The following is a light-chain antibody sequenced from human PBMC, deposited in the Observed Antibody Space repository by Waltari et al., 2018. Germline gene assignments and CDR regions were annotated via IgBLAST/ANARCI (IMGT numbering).Light chain of an antibody. J-gene: IGKJ4*01. CDR1: ENVNNY. CDR3: QYGYGTPLT. Sequence: DIQMTQSPSSLSASVGDRVTITCRASENVNNYLNWYQQKPGKAPQLLIYKASTLQSGVPSRFSGSGSGTDYTFTISSLQSEDVATYYCQYGYGTPLTFGGGTKVEIK. CDR2: KAS. V-gene: IGKV1-39*02.